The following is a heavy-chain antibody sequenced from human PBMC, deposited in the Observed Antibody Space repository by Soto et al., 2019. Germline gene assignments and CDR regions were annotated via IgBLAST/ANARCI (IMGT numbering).Heavy chain of an antibody. V-gene: IGHV4-39*01. D-gene: IGHD3-10*01. CDR2: IYYSGST. CDR3: PRRHYGSGSYFDY. J-gene: IGHJ4*02. CDR1: GGSISSSSYY. Sequence: SETLSLTCTVSGGSISSSSYYWGWIRQPPGKGLEWIGSIYYSGSTYYNPSLKSRVTISVDTSKNQFSLKLSSVTAADKAVYYCPRRHYGSGSYFDYWGQGTLVTVSS.